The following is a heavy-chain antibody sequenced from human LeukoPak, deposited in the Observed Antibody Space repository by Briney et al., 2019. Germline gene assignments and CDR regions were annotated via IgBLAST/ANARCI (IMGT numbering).Heavy chain of an antibody. CDR3: ATSTGGYSDLYFHY. V-gene: IGHV1-18*01. D-gene: IGHD3-22*01. J-gene: IGHJ4*02. Sequence: ASVKVSCKASGYTFTAYGISWVRQAPGQGLEWMGWISGYNGDTKDAQRFEGRVTMTTDTSTTTAFMDLRSLRSDDTAVYFCATSTGGYSDLYFHYWGQGTLVSVSS. CDR1: GYTFTAYG. CDR2: ISGYNGDT.